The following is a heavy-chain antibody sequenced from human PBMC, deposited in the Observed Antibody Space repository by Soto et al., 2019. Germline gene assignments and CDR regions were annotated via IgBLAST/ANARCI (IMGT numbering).Heavy chain of an antibody. V-gene: IGHV3-21*01. Sequence: GSLRLSCAASGFTFSSYSMNWVRQAPGKGLEWVSSISSSSSYIYYADSVKGRFTISRDNAKNSLYLQMNSLRAEDTAVYYCARDYCSGGSCYSAAFDIWGQGTMVTVSS. D-gene: IGHD2-15*01. J-gene: IGHJ3*02. CDR1: GFTFSSYS. CDR2: ISSSSSYI. CDR3: ARDYCSGGSCYSAAFDI.